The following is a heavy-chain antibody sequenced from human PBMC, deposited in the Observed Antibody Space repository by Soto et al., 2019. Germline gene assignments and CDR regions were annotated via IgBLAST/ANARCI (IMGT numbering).Heavy chain of an antibody. V-gene: IGHV3-21*01. J-gene: IGHJ4*02. CDR3: ARDGGPSYGDYSTGTVDY. CDR1: GFTLSSYS. Sequence: EVQLVESGGGLVKPGGSLRLSCAASGFTLSSYSMNWVRQAPGKGLEWVSSISSSSSYIYYADSVKGRFTISRDNAKNSXXLQMNRLRAEGTAVYYCARDGGPSYGDYSTGTVDYWGQGTLVTVSS. CDR2: ISSSSSYI. D-gene: IGHD4-17*01.